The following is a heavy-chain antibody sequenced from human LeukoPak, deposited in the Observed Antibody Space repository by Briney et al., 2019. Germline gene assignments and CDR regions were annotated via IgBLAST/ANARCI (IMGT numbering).Heavy chain of an antibody. V-gene: IGHV4-4*02. CDR1: GGSITSRNW. CDR2: IYHTGST. CDR3: ARGMWFDTLFSAFDV. D-gene: IGHD3-10*01. Sequence: PSETLSLTCSVSGGSITSRNWWTWVRQTPEKGLEWIGEIYHTGSTNYNPSVEGRVTISIDKSKNQFSLMLNSVTAADTALYYCARGMWFDTLFSAFDVWGQGTMVSVSS. J-gene: IGHJ3*01.